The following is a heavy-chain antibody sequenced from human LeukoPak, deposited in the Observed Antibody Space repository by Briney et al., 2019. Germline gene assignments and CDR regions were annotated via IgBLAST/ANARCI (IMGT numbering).Heavy chain of an antibody. D-gene: IGHD1-1*01. CDR2: IWYDGSNK. J-gene: IGHJ4*02. CDR1: GFTFSSYG. Sequence: GGSLRLSCAASGFTFSSYGMHWVRQAPGKGLEWVAVIWYDGSNKYYADSVKGRFTISRDNSKNTLYLQMNSLRSDDTAVYYCASTRGGWNDVDFDYWGQRTLVTVSS. CDR3: ASTRGGWNDVDFDY. V-gene: IGHV3-33*01.